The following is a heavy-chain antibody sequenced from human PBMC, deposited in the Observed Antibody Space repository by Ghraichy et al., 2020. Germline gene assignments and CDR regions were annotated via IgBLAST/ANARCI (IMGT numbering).Heavy chain of an antibody. CDR3: ARDYSRYYYFMDV. D-gene: IGHD2-21*01. CDR2: IKHDGNET. CDR1: GITFSTYR. V-gene: IGHV3-7*01. J-gene: IGHJ6*03. Sequence: GGSLRLSCVATGITFSTYRMSWVRQAPGKGLEWVANIKHDGNETYYVDSVKGRFTISRDNAKNSLYLQMNSLRAEDTAVYYCARDYSRYYYFMDVWGKGTTVTVSS.